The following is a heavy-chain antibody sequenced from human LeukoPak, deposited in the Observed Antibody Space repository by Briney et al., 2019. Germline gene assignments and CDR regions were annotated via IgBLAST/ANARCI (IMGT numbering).Heavy chain of an antibody. V-gene: IGHV4-59*01. J-gene: IGHJ5*02. CDR2: IYYSGST. Sequence: SETLSLTCTVSGGSISSYYWSWVRQPPGKGLEWIGYIYYSGSTNYNPSLKSRVTISVDTSKNQFSLKLSSVTAADTAVYYCARILWFGELPLFDPWGQGTLVTVSS. D-gene: IGHD3-10*01. CDR3: ARILWFGELPLFDP. CDR1: GGSISSYY.